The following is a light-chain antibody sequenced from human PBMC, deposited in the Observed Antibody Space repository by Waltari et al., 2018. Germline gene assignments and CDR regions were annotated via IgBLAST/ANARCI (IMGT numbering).Light chain of an antibody. CDR2: GKN. CDR1: SLRSYY. CDR3: NSRDSSGNHLV. V-gene: IGLV3-19*01. Sequence: SSELTQDPAVSVALGQTVRITCQGDSLRSYYASWYQQKPGQAPVLVIYGKNNRPPGIPDPFSGSSSGNTASLTITGAQAEDEADYYCNSRDSSGNHLVFGGGTKLTVL. J-gene: IGLJ2*01.